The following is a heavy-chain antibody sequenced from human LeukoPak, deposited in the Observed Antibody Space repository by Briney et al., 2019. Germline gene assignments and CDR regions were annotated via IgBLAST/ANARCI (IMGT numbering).Heavy chain of an antibody. Sequence: GASVKVSGKASGGTFSSYAISWVRQAPGQGLEWMGGVIPIFGTANYAQKFQGRVTMTEDTSTDTAYMELSSLRSEDTAVYYCATVNLYYDILTGYYTDYWGQGTLVTVSS. CDR1: GGTFSSYA. J-gene: IGHJ4*02. CDR2: VIPIFGTA. CDR3: ATVNLYYDILTGYYTDY. V-gene: IGHV1-69*06. D-gene: IGHD3-9*01.